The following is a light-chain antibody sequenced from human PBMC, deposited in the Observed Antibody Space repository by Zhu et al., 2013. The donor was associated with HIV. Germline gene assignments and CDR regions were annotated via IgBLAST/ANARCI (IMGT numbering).Light chain of an antibody. J-gene: IGKJ1*01. CDR1: QGIRNY. V-gene: IGKV1-13*02. Sequence: AIQLTQSPSALSASVGDTVTITCRASQGIRNYLAWYQQKPGKAPKLLIYDASSLESGVPSRFSGSGSGTEFTLTISSLQPDDFATYYCQEYNSYPWTFGQGTKVGVK. CDR2: DAS. CDR3: QEYNSYPWT.